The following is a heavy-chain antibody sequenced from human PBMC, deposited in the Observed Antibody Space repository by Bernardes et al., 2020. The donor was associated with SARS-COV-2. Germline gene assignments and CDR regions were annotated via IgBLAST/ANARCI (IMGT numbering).Heavy chain of an antibody. Sequence: SETLSLTCAVYGGSFSDYSWGWIRQSPGKGLEWIGEISHSGSTKYNPSLKSRVSMSVDTSKNQFSLKLTSVTAADTAVYYCARGASSVHMIVVVLMGLSYYFDSWGQGALVTVSS. CDR2: ISHSGST. D-gene: IGHD3-22*01. J-gene: IGHJ4*02. V-gene: IGHV4-34*01. CDR1: GGSFSDYS. CDR3: ARGASSVHMIVVVLMGLSYYFDS.